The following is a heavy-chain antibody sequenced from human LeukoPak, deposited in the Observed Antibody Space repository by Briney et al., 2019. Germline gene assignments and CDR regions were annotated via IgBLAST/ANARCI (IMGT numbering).Heavy chain of an antibody. CDR1: GGAISSGAYY. CDR2: IYYSGST. J-gene: IGHJ4*02. Sequence: SETLSLNCTVPGGAISSGAYYWSWIRQTPGKGLEWIGYIYYSGSTYYNPSLKSRVTISVDTSKNQFSLKLSSVTAADTAVYYCARQVSRLLWFGELFFDYWGQGTLVTVSS. CDR3: ARQVSRLLWFGELFFDY. D-gene: IGHD3-10*01. V-gene: IGHV4-30-4*01.